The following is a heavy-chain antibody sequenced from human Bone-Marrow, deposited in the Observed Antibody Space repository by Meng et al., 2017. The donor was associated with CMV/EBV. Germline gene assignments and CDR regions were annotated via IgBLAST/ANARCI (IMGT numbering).Heavy chain of an antibody. CDR1: GGSVSSYY. CDR3: ARDDILTGYDY. CDR2: IYYSGST. D-gene: IGHD3-9*01. V-gene: IGHV4-59*02. Sequence: GSLRLSCTVSGGSVSSYYWSWIRQPPGKGLEWIGYIYYSGSTNYNPSLKSRVTISVDTSKNQFSLKLSSVTAADTAVYYCARDDILTGYDYWGQGTLVTVSS. J-gene: IGHJ4*02.